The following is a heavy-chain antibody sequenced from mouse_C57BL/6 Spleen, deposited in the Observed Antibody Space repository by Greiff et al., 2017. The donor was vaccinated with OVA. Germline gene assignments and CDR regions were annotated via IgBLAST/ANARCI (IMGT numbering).Heavy chain of an antibody. CDR3: ARSPVGEKYAY. CDR1: VYTFTSYW. Sequence: QVQLQPSWAELATPGASVKLSCKASVYTFTSYWMHWVKQRPGQGLEWIGYINPSSGYTKYNQKFKDKATVTADKSSSTAYRQLSSLTYEDSAVYYCARSPVGEKYAYWGKGTLVTVSA. D-gene: IGHD1-3*01. V-gene: IGHV1-7*01. CDR2: INPSSGYT. J-gene: IGHJ3*01.